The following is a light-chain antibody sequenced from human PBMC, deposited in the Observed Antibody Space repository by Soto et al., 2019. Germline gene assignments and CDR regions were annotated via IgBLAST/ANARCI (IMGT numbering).Light chain of an antibody. Sequence: EIVMTQSPATLSVSPGERATLSCRASQSISNKLGWYQQKPGQAPRLLIYGASTRATGIPGRFSGSGSGPEFTLTISTVQSEDFAVYYCQHYNNWPLTFGRGTKVDIK. CDR2: GAS. V-gene: IGKV3-15*01. CDR1: QSISNK. CDR3: QHYNNWPLT. J-gene: IGKJ4*01.